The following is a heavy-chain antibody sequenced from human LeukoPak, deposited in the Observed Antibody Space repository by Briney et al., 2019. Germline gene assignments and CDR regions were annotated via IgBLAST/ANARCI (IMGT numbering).Heavy chain of an antibody. CDR2: INPNSGGT. CDR1: GYTFTGYY. V-gene: IGHV1-2*02. CDR3: ARDGPLRITMVRGERFDP. D-gene: IGHD3-10*01. Sequence: ASVKVSCKASGYTFTGYYMHWVRQAPGQGLEWMGWINPNSGGTNYAQKFQGRVTMTRDTSISTAYMELSRLRSDDTAVNYCARDGPLRITMVRGERFDPWGQGTLVTVSS. J-gene: IGHJ5*02.